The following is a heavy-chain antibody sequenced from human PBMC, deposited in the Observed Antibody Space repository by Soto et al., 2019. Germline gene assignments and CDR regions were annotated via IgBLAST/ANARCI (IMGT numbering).Heavy chain of an antibody. D-gene: IGHD3-10*01. CDR2: INHSGST. CDR1: GGSFSGYY. V-gene: IGHV4-34*01. CDR3: ARDRGYYGSGSYYLSPMAV. Sequence: PSETLSLTCAVYGGSFSGYYWSWIRQPPGKGLEWIGEINHSGSTNYNPSLKSRVTISVDTSKNQFSLKLSSVTAADTAVYYCARDRGYYGSGSYYLSPMAVWGKGTTVTVSS. J-gene: IGHJ6*03.